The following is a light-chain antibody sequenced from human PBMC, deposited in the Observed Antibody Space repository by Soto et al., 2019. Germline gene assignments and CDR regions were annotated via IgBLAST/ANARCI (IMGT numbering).Light chain of an antibody. Sequence: QSVLTQPASVSGSPGQSITISCTGTSSDVGGYNYVSWYQQHPGKAPKLVIYDVSNRPSGVSNRFSGSKSGNTASLTISGLQAEDEADYYCSSYTSSSTLYVFRTGTKVTVL. J-gene: IGLJ1*01. CDR1: SSDVGGYNY. CDR2: DVS. CDR3: SSYTSSSTLYV. V-gene: IGLV2-14*01.